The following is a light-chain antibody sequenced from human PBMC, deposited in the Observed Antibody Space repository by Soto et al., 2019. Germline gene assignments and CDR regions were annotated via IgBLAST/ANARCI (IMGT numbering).Light chain of an antibody. CDR1: QSLSTW. Sequence: DIQMTQSPSTLSAAIGDRVTITCRASQSLSTWLAWYQQKPGKAPKLLIYDASSLEDGVPSRFSGSGSGTEFTLTISSLQPDDFATYYCHQYNSYLKTFGQGTKVEIK. CDR2: DAS. CDR3: HQYNSYLKT. J-gene: IGKJ1*01. V-gene: IGKV1-5*01.